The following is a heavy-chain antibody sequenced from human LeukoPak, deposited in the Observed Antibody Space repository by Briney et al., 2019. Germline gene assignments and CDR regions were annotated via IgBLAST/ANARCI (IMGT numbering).Heavy chain of an antibody. Sequence: SETLSLTCTVSGGSISSGDYYWSWIRQPPGKGLEWIGYIYYSGSTYYNPSLKSRVTISVDRSKNQFSLKLSSVTAADAAVYYCARDGPGAAQDAFDIWGQGTMVTVSS. D-gene: IGHD4/OR15-4a*01. V-gene: IGHV4-30-4*08. CDR3: ARDGPGAAQDAFDI. CDR2: IYYSGST. J-gene: IGHJ3*02. CDR1: GGSISSGDYY.